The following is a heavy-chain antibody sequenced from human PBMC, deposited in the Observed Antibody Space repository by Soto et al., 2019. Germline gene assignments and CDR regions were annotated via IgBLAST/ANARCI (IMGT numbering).Heavy chain of an antibody. CDR2: LIPLFGTT. V-gene: IGHV1-69*06. Sequence: QVQLVQSGAEVKKPGSSVKVSCEASGGTFSGHAISWVRQAPGQGPEWMGGLIPLFGTTQHAQRFQGRLTITADKSTTIASMAPSTMSSAERTTDQGCRVKDYF. J-gene: IGHJ1*01. CDR3: CRVKDYF. D-gene: IGHD1-1*01. CDR1: GGTFSGHA.